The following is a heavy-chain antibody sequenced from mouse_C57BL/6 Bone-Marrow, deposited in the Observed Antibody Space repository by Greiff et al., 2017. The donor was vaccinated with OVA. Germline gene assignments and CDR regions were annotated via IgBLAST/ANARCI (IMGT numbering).Heavy chain of an antibody. J-gene: IGHJ2*01. CDR1: GYAFSSSW. CDR2: IYPGDGDT. CDR3: ARQEDGYYASYFDY. D-gene: IGHD2-3*01. Sequence: VQLQQSGPELVKPGASVKISCKASGYAFSSSWMNWVKQRPGKGLEWIGRIYPGDGDTNYNGKFKGKATLTADKSSSTAYMQLSSRTSEDSAVYFCARQEDGYYASYFDYWGQGTTLTVAS. V-gene: IGHV1-82*01.